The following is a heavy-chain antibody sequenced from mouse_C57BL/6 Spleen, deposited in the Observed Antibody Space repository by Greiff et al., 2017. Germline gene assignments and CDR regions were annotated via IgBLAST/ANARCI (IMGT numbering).Heavy chain of an antibody. D-gene: IGHD3-1*01. J-gene: IGHJ4*01. CDR1: GYTFTSYW. Sequence: QVQLQQPGAELVRPGSSVKLSCKASGYTFTSYWMDWVKQRPGQGLEWIGNIYPSDSETHYNQKFKDKATLTVDKSSSTAYMQLSSLTSEDSAVYYCARGLLDYAMDYWGQGTSVTVSS. V-gene: IGHV1-61*01. CDR2: IYPSDSET. CDR3: ARGLLDYAMDY.